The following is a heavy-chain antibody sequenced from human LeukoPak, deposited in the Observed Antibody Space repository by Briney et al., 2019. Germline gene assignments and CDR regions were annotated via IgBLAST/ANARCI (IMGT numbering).Heavy chain of an antibody. CDR3: ATSNVGYGLLSFDY. Sequence: ASVKVSCKVSGYTLTELSMHWVRQAPGKGLEWMGGFDPEDGETIYAQKFQGRVTMTGDTSTDTAYMELSSLRSEDTAVYYCATSNVGYGLLSFDYWGQGTLVTVSS. CDR1: GYTLTELS. D-gene: IGHD5-18*01. CDR2: FDPEDGET. J-gene: IGHJ4*02. V-gene: IGHV1-24*01.